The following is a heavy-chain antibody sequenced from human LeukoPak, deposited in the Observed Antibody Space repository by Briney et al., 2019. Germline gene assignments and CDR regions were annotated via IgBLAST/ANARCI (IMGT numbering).Heavy chain of an antibody. J-gene: IGHJ4*02. CDR3: ARGGYYFASSGFAPLPDY. Sequence: GASVKVSCKASGGTFISYSFIWVRQAPGQGLEWMGGIIPINGKTNYAQMFQGRVTITADESTSTAYMELSSLRSEDTAVYYCARGGYYFASSGFAPLPDYWGQGTLVTASA. V-gene: IGHV1-69*13. D-gene: IGHD3-22*01. CDR1: GGTFISYS. CDR2: IIPINGKT.